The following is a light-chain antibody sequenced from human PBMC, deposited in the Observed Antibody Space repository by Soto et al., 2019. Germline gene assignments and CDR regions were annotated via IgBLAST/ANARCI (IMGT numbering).Light chain of an antibody. V-gene: IGLV2-14*01. CDR2: DVS. CDR1: SSDVGAYNS. Sequence: QSALTQPASVSGSPGQSITISCTGTSSDVGAYNSVAWYQHNPGKAPKLMIYDVSNRTSGVSSSFSGSKSANTASLSISGLQADDEADYYCSSYTSSSTLVFGTGTKVTVL. J-gene: IGLJ1*01. CDR3: SSYTSSSTLV.